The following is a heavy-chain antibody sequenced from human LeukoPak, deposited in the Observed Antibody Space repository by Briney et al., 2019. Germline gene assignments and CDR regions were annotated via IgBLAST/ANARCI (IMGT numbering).Heavy chain of an antibody. CDR1: GYTFTSYD. Sequence: ASVKVSCKASGYTFTSYDINWVRQATGQGLEWMGWMNPNSGNTGYAQKFQGRVTMTRNTSISTAYMELSSLRSEDTAVYYCARGTLPDKYYDFWGGYQTGMDVWGQGTTVTVSS. D-gene: IGHD3-3*01. CDR3: ARGTLPDKYYDFWGGYQTGMDV. CDR2: MNPNSGNT. V-gene: IGHV1-8*01. J-gene: IGHJ6*02.